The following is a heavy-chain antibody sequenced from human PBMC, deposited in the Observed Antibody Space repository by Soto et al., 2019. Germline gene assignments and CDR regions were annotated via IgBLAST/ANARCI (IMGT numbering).Heavy chain of an antibody. CDR3: ARDHGGGGLTLEY. V-gene: IGHV3-11*01. Sequence: DLEESGGGLVKPGGSLRLSCTASGFIFSDYYMSWIRQAPGKGLEWVSDISNSGRITHHADSVEGRFTISRDNAKDSLYLQINSLRPEDSAIYYCARDHGGGGLTLEYWGQGTLVTVSS. J-gene: IGHJ4*02. CDR2: ISNSGRIT. CDR1: GFIFSDYY. D-gene: IGHD3-16*01.